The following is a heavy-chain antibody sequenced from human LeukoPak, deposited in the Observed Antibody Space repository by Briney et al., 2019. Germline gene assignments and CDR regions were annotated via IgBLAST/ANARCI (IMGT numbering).Heavy chain of an antibody. V-gene: IGHV1-46*01. D-gene: IGHD3-10*01. J-gene: IGHJ5*02. CDR3: ARDRPRITMVRGVFDP. Sequence: ASVKVSCKASGYTFTSYYMHWVRQAPGQGLEWMGIINPSGGSTSYAQKFQGRVTMTRDTSTSIVYMELSSLRSEDTAVYYCARDRPRITMVRGVFDPWGQGTLVTVSS. CDR2: INPSGGST. CDR1: GYTFTSYY.